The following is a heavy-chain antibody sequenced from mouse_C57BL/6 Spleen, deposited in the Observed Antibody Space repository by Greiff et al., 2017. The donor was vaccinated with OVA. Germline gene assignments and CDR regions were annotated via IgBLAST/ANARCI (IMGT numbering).Heavy chain of an antibody. D-gene: IGHD2-5*01. CDR1: GYAFSSSW. CDR3: ARLGSNYDYAMDY. Sequence: VQLQQSGPELVKPGASVKISCKASGYAFSSSWMNWVKQRPGKGLEWIGRIYPGDGDTNYNGKFKGKATLTADKSSSTAYMQLSSLTSEDSAVYFCARLGSNYDYAMDYWGQGTSVTVSS. V-gene: IGHV1-82*01. CDR2: IYPGDGDT. J-gene: IGHJ4*01.